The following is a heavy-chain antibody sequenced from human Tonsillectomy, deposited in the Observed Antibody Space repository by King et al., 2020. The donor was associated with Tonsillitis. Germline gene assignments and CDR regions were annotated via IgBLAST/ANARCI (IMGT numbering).Heavy chain of an antibody. J-gene: IGHJ6*02. D-gene: IGHD6-6*01. V-gene: IGHV3-23*04. CDR3: AKTSYSSSFGMDG. CDR2: ISGSDGST. CDR1: GFTFSNYA. Sequence: VQLVESGGGLVQPGGSLRLSCAASGFTFSNYAMSWVRQAPGKGREWVSAISGSDGSTYYADSVKGRFTISRDNSKKTLYLQMDILRAEDTAVYYCAKTSYSSSFGMDGWGQGTTVTVSS.